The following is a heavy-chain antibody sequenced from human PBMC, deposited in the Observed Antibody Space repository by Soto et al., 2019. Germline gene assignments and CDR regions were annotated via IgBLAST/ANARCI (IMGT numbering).Heavy chain of an antibody. V-gene: IGHV3-23*01. Sequence: EVQLLESGGGLVQPGGSLRLSCAASGFTFGSHAMIWVRQAPGKGLEWVSAISGSGGSAYYADSVKGRFTIYRDNSMNTLYLQMNSLRAEDTALYYCAKEPYSDFWSAYYYFDYWGQGTLVTVSS. CDR2: ISGSGGSA. D-gene: IGHD3-3*01. CDR3: AKEPYSDFWSAYYYFDY. J-gene: IGHJ4*02. CDR1: GFTFGSHA.